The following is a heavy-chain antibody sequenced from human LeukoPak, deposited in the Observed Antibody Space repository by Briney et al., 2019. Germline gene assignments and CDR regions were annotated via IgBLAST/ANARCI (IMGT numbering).Heavy chain of an antibody. V-gene: IGHV4-30-4*08. D-gene: IGHD1-26*01. CDR2: IYYSGST. CDR3: ARAGATRTDDAFDI. CDR1: GGSISSGDYY. J-gene: IGHJ3*02. Sequence: PSETLSLTCTVSGGSISSGDYYWSWIRQPPGKGLGWIGYIYYSGSTYYNPSLKSRVTISVDTSKNQFSLKLSSVTAADTAVYYCARAGATRTDDAFDIWGQGTMVTVSS.